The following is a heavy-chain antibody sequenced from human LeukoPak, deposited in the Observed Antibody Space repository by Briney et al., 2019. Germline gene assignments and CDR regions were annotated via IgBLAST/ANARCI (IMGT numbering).Heavy chain of an antibody. CDR1: GFTFSDYY. CDR3: ARSGFIKRNAFDI. Sequence: GGSLRLSCAASGFTFSDYYMSWIRQPPGKGLEWVSYISSSGTTIYYADSVRGRFTVSRDNAKNSLYLQMNSLRAEDTAVYYCARSGFIKRNAFDIWGQGTMVTVSS. V-gene: IGHV3-11*01. CDR2: ISSSGTTI. J-gene: IGHJ3*02. D-gene: IGHD3-16*02.